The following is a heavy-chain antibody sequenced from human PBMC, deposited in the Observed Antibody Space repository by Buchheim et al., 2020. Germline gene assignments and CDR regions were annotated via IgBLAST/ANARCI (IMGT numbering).Heavy chain of an antibody. CDR3: AKRGTDKVVSPGNFFDY. CDR2: ICANSGCT. Sequence: EVQLLESGGGFVQPGGSLRLSCAASGFTFSDFAMSWVRQAPGKGLEWVSSICANSGCTYYADSVKGRFTISRANSKNTFYLEMKSLRAEDTALYFCAKRGTDKVVSPGNFFDYWGQGTL. J-gene: IGHJ4*02. CDR1: GFTFSDFA. D-gene: IGHD4-23*01. V-gene: IGHV3-23*01.